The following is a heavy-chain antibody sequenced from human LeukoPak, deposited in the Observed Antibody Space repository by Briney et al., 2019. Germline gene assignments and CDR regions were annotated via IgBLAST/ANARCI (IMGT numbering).Heavy chain of an antibody. J-gene: IGHJ4*02. Sequence: GGSLRLSCAASGFTFSSYSMNWVRQAPGKGLEWVSSISSSSSYIYYADSVKGRFTISRDNAKNSLYLQMNSLRAEDTAVYYCARESVGPLRGDGYMGLDYWGQGTLVTVSS. CDR1: GFTFSSYS. V-gene: IGHV3-21*04. CDR3: ARESVGPLRGDGYMGLDY. CDR2: ISSSSSYI. D-gene: IGHD5-24*01.